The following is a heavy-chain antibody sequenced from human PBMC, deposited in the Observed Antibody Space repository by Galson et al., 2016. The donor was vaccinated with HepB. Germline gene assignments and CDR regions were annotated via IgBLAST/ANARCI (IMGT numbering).Heavy chain of an antibody. J-gene: IGHJ3*02. D-gene: IGHD1-26*01. CDR1: GDTITSSDW. CDR2: IHHGGST. Sequence: ETLSLTCAVSGDTITSSDWWSWVRQPPGKGLEWIGEIHHGGSTNYNPSPKSRVTISVDKSQNQFFLNLNSVTAADTAVYYCAREGIIVGASRDAFDIWGQGTMITVSS. CDR3: AREGIIVGASRDAFDI. V-gene: IGHV4-4*02.